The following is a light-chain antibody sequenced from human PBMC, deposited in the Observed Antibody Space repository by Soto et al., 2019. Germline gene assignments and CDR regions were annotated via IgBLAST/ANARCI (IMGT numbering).Light chain of an antibody. CDR2: DDD. CDR3: ATWDSSLSGQV. V-gene: IGLV1-51*01. Sequence: QSVLTQPPSVSAVPGQKVTISCSGSTSNIGNNFLSWYQQFPGTAPKLLIYDDDKRPSGIPDRFSGAKSGTSATLGITGLQTGDEANYYCATWDSSLSGQVFGGGTKLTVL. CDR1: TSNIGNNF. J-gene: IGLJ2*01.